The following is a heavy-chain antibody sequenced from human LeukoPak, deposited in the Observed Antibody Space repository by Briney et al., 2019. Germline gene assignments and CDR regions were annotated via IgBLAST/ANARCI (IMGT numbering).Heavy chain of an antibody. V-gene: IGHV3-30-3*01. CDR1: GFTFSSYA. CDR2: ISYGGSNK. J-gene: IGHJ4*02. D-gene: IGHD3-9*01. Sequence: GGSLRLSCAASGFTFSSYAMHWVRQAPGKGLEWVAVISYGGSNKYYADSVKGRFTISRDNSKNTLYLQMNSLRAEDTAVYYCAKAEYYDILTGYYSDYWGQGTLVTVSS. CDR3: AKAEYYDILTGYYSDY.